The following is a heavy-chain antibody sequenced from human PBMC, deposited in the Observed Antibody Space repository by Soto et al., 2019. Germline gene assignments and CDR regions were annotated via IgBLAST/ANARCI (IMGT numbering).Heavy chain of an antibody. J-gene: IGHJ4*02. CDR2: ISYDGSNK. V-gene: IGHV3-30*03. D-gene: IGHD3-16*01. CDR3: ARDRLRLGELSLLGYFAY. CDR1: GFTFSSYG. Sequence: GGSLRLSCAASGFTFSSYGMHWFRQAPGKGLEWVAVISYDGSNKYYADSVKGRFTISRDNSKNTLFLQMSSLRVEDTAVYYCARDRLRLGELSLLGYFAYWGQGTLVTVSS.